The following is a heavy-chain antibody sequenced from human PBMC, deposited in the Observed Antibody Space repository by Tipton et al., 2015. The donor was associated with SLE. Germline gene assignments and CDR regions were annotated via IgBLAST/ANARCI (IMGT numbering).Heavy chain of an antibody. J-gene: IGHJ6*02. D-gene: IGHD6-13*01. CDR2: IYYSGST. CDR3: ARRGALAAAGVYYYYGMDV. V-gene: IGHV4-59*01. Sequence: TLSLTCTVSGDSISDYYWSWIRQPPGKGLEWIGCIYYSGSTNYNPSLKSRVTISVDTSKNQFSLKLNSVTAADTAVYYCARRGALAAAGVYYYYGMDVWDQGP. CDR1: GDSISDYY.